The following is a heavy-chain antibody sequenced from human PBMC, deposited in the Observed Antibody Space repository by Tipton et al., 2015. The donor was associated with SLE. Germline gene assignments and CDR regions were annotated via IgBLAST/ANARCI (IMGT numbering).Heavy chain of an antibody. Sequence: TLSLTCTVSGGSITNHYWNWIRQPPGKGLEWIDYIHYSGTTPDNPSLKSRVTMAVDMSKNQFSLRLTSVTAADTAVYYCARTLGAMAHTVYDAFDIWGQGKMVTVSS. CDR3: ARTLGAMAHTVYDAFDI. CDR2: IHYSGTT. D-gene: IGHD1-26*01. V-gene: IGHV4-59*11. CDR1: GGSITNHY. J-gene: IGHJ3*02.